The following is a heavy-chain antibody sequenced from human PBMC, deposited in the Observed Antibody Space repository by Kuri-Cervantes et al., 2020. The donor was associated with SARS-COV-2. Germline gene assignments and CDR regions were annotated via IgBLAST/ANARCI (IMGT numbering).Heavy chain of an antibody. CDR3: ARDQDIVVVVAATPVRGAFDI. CDR1: GYTFPRYG. Sequence: ASVQVSCKDSGYTFPRYGISWVRQAPGQGLEWMGWISAYNDNTNYAQKFQGRITMTRDTSISTANMELSRLRSDDTAVYYVARDQDIVVVVAATPVRGAFDIWGQGTMVTVSS. D-gene: IGHD2-15*01. V-gene: IGHV1-18*01. J-gene: IGHJ3*02. CDR2: ISAYNDNT.